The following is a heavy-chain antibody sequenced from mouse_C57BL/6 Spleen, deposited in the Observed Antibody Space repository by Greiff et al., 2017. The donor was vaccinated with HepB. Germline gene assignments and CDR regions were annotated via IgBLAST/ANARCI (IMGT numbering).Heavy chain of an antibody. CDR2: IDPSDSYT. D-gene: IGHD1-1*02. Sequence: QVHVKQPGAELVKPGASVKLSCKASGYTFTSYWMQWVKQRPGQGLEWIGEIDPSDSYTNYNQKFKGKATLTVDTSSSTAYMQLSSLTSEDSAVYYCAREATGTDYWGQGTTLTVSS. J-gene: IGHJ2*01. CDR3: AREATGTDY. V-gene: IGHV1-50*01. CDR1: GYTFTSYW.